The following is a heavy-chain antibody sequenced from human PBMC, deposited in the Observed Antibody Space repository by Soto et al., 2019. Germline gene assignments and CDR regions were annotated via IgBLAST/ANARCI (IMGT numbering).Heavy chain of an antibody. D-gene: IGHD3-22*01. CDR1: GCSISSYY. CDR2: IYYSVTT. CDR3: ARGPTYYYDSSGYYLFDY. V-gene: IGHV4-59*01. J-gene: IGHJ4*02. Sequence: QVQLQESGPGLVKPSETLSLTCTVSGCSISSYYWSWIRQPPGKGLEWIGYIYYSVTTNDNPSLTSRVTISVDTSKNQFSLTLSSVTAADTAVYYCARGPTYYYDSSGYYLFDYWGQGTLVTVSS.